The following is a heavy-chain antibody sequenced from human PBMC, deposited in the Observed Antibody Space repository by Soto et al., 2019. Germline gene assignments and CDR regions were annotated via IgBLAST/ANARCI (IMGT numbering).Heavy chain of an antibody. D-gene: IGHD1-26*01. V-gene: IGHV4-59*01. CDR1: GDSISTYY. CDR3: ARGTTYSGSPKLDD. CDR2: IFSSGSA. Sequence: PSETLSLTCTVSGDSISTYYWSFIRQPPGKGLEWLGNIFSSGSANYNPSLKSRVTISVDTSKNQFSLKLKSVTAADTAVYYCARGTTYSGSPKLDDWGPGTLGTV. J-gene: IGHJ4*02.